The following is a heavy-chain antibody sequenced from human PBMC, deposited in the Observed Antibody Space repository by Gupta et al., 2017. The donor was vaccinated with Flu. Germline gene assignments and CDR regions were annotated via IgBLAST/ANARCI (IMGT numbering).Heavy chain of an antibody. V-gene: IGHV1-3*01. J-gene: IGHJ4*02. Sequence: QIHLVQSGAEMKKPGASVKVSCQASGYIFTKYSIHWVRQAPGQGLEWLGLVNPVNGNTKYSEKFDGRVTITRDTSASTSFMELRSLRIEDTAVYYCARLGCTVTGCTNHNDYWGQGTLVAVS. CDR1: GYIFTKYS. D-gene: IGHD2-8*01. CDR2: VNPVNGNT. CDR3: ARLGCTVTGCTNHNDY.